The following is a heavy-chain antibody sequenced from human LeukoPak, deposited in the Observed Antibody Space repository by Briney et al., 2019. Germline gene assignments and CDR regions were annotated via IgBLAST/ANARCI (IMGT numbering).Heavy chain of an antibody. CDR2: INHSGST. V-gene: IGHV4-34*01. Sequence: SETLSLTCAVYGGSFSGYYWSWIRQPPGKGLEWIGKINHSGSTNYNPSLKSRVTISVDTSKNQFSLKLSSVTAADTAVYYCASLWFGELMWFDPWGQGTLVTVSS. CDR1: GGSFSGYY. D-gene: IGHD3-10*01. CDR3: ASLWFGELMWFDP. J-gene: IGHJ5*02.